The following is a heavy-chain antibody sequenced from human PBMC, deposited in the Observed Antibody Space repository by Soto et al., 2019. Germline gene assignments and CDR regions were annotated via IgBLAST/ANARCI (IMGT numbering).Heavy chain of an antibody. J-gene: IGHJ3*01. D-gene: IGHD4-4*01. Sequence: EVQLVESEGGLVQRGGSLRLSCAASGFTFDYYWMHWVRQAPGQGLVWVAHIQNDGSRTTYADSVKGRFTISRDNAKNTMYLQMNGLGAEDTAVYYCARGNLGGFDLWGQGTTVTVSS. V-gene: IGHV3-74*01. CDR2: IQNDGSRT. CDR1: GFTFDYYW. CDR3: ARGNLGGFDL.